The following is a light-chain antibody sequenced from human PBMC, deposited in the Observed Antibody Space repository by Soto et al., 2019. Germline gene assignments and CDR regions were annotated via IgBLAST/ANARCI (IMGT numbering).Light chain of an antibody. CDR1: QDINTF. CDR3: QHLSSHPYT. V-gene: IGKV1-9*01. Sequence: EIQLTQSPSFLSASVVDRVTITCRASQDINTFLAWYQQTPGKAPKFLIYAASTLQSGVPSRFSGSGSGTEFTLTITSLQPEDFATYYCQHLSSHPYTFGQGTKLEI. CDR2: AAS. J-gene: IGKJ2*01.